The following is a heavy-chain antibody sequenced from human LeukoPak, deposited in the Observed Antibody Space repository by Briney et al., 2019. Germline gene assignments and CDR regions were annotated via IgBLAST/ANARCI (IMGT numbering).Heavy chain of an antibody. CDR3: AKHGFGVFEGY. Sequence: PGGSLRLSCAASGFTFSSYAMSWVRQAPGKGLQWVSGISGSGGSTYYADSVKGRFTISRDNSKNTLYLQMNSLRAEDTAVCYCAKHGFGVFEGYWGQGTLVTVSS. D-gene: IGHD3-10*01. CDR2: ISGSGGST. J-gene: IGHJ4*02. V-gene: IGHV3-23*01. CDR1: GFTFSSYA.